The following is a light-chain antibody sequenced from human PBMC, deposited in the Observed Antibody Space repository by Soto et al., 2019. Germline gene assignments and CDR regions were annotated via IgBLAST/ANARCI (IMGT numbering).Light chain of an antibody. Sequence: SSELTQPPSVSVSPGQTASITCSGDKLGDKYACWYQQKPGQSPVLVIYQDSKRPSGIPERFSGSNSGNIATLTISGTQAMDEADYYCQAWDSGTSLVFGTGTKLTVL. CDR1: KLGDKY. CDR3: QAWDSGTSLV. J-gene: IGLJ1*01. V-gene: IGLV3-1*01. CDR2: QDS.